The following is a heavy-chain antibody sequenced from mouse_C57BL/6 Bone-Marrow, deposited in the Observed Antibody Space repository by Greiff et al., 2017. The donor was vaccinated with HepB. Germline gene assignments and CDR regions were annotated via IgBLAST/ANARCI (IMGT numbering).Heavy chain of an antibody. CDR3: AREGDY. Sequence: QVQLQQPGAELVMPGASVKLSCKASGYTFTSYWMHWVKQRPGQGLEWIGEIDPSDSYTNYNQKFKGKSTSTVDKSSSTAYMQLSSLTSEDSAVYYCAREGDYWGQGTSVTVSS. V-gene: IGHV1-69*01. J-gene: IGHJ4*01. CDR1: GYTFTSYW. CDR2: IDPSDSYT.